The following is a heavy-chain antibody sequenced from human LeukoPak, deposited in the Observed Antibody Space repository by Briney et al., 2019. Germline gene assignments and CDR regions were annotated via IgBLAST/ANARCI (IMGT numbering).Heavy chain of an antibody. CDR2: INPNSGGT. Sequence: ASVKVSCKASVYTFTGYYMHWVRQAPGQGLEWMGWINPNSGGTNYAQKFQGRVTMTRDTSISTAYMELSRLRSDDTAVYYCARDLLYYYDSSGYYYNYWGQGTLVTVSS. V-gene: IGHV1-2*02. D-gene: IGHD3-22*01. J-gene: IGHJ4*02. CDR1: VYTFTGYY. CDR3: ARDLLYYYDSSGYYYNY.